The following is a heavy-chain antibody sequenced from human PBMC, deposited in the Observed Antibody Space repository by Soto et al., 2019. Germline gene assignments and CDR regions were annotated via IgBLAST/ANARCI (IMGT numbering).Heavy chain of an antibody. V-gene: IGHV3-7*03. J-gene: IGHJ6*02. CDR2: IKQDGSEK. CDR3: AIVDLSNCSGGSCYSATYYYYGMDV. CDR1: GFTFSSYW. Sequence: EVQLVESGGGLVQPGGSLRLSCAASGFTFSSYWMSWVRQAPGKGLEEVANIKQDGSEKYYVDSVKGRFTISRDYAKNSLYLQMNCLRAEDTAVYYCAIVDLSNCSGGSCYSATYYYYGMDVWGQGTTVTVSS. D-gene: IGHD2-15*01.